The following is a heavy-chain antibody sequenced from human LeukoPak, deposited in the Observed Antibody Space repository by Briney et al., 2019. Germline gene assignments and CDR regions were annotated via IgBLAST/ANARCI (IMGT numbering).Heavy chain of an antibody. D-gene: IGHD3-10*01. V-gene: IGHV3-23*01. CDR1: GFTFSSYA. J-gene: IGHJ6*03. CDR2: ISGSGGST. Sequence: GGSLRLSCAASGFTFSSYAMSWVRQAPGKGLEWVSAISGSGGSTYYADSVKGRFAISRDNSKNTLYLQMNSLRAEDTAVYYCARDTSLWSYYYYYYMDVWGKGTTVTISS. CDR3: ARDTSLWSYYYYYYMDV.